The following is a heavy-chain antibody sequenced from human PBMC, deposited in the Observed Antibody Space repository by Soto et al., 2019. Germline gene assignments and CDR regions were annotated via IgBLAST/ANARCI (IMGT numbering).Heavy chain of an antibody. D-gene: IGHD2-8*01. J-gene: IGHJ4*02. V-gene: IGHV4-34*01. CDR2: INHSGST. CDR1: GGSFSGYY. CDR3: ARGLGPGYCTNGVCYEKHVLLWFGEPVGYFDY. Sequence: SETLSLTCAVYGGSFSGYYWSWIRQPPGKGLEWIGEINHSGSTNYNPSLKSRVTISVDTSKNQFSLKLSSVTAADTAVYYCARGLGPGYCTNGVCYEKHVLLWFGEPVGYFDYWGQGTLVTVSS.